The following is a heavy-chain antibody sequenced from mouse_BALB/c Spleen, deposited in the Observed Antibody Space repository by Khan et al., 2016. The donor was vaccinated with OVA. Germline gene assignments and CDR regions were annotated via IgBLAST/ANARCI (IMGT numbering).Heavy chain of an antibody. CDR1: GFTFSSYS. CDR2: INSGGDYT. D-gene: IGHD4-1*01. J-gene: IGHJ3*01. Sequence: EVQLVESGGDLVEPGGSLKLSCAASGFTFSSYSMSWVRQTPDKRLEWVATINSGGDYTYYPDIVKGRFTISRDNAKNTLYLQMSSLKSEDTAMYYCASTLTGSFAYWGQGTLVAVSA. CDR3: ASTLTGSFAY. V-gene: IGHV5-6*01.